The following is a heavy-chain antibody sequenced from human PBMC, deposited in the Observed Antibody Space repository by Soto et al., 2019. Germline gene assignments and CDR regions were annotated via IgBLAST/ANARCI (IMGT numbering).Heavy chain of an antibody. CDR1: GGSISSSSYY. Sequence: SETLSLTCTVSGGSISSSSYYWGWIRQPPGKGLEWIGSIYYSGSTYYNPSLKSRVTISVDTSKNQFSLKLSSVTAADTAVYYCASGEWAYCGGDCYSNLFDPWGQGTLVTVSS. J-gene: IGHJ5*02. CDR2: IYYSGST. CDR3: ASGEWAYCGGDCYSNLFDP. D-gene: IGHD2-21*02. V-gene: IGHV4-39*01.